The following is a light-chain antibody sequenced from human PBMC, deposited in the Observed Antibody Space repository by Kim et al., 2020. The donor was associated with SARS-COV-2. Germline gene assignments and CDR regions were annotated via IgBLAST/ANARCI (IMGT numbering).Light chain of an antibody. Sequence: GQTVTCTGSGSNSDAAFYPVSCYQRLPGAAPKLLIHSSDKRPSGVPGRFSGTKSGTSASLAISGLQPEDEAEYFCAVWHDSLNGVLFGGGTQLTVL. J-gene: IGLJ2*01. V-gene: IGLV1-44*01. CDR2: SSD. CDR1: NSDAAFYP. CDR3: AVWHDSLNGVL.